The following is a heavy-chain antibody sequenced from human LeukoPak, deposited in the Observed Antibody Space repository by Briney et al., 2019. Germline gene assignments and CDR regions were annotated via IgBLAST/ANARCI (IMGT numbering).Heavy chain of an antibody. D-gene: IGHD4-17*01. CDR2: ISGDGGST. CDR3: AKDGGDYGDYVGDY. V-gene: IGHV3-43*02. Sequence: VGSLRLSCAASGFTFDDYAMHWVRQAPGKGLEWVSLISGDGGSTYYADSVKGRFTISRDNSKNSLYLQMNSLRTEDTALYYCAKDGGDYGDYVGDYWGQGTLVTVSS. CDR1: GFTFDDYA. J-gene: IGHJ4*02.